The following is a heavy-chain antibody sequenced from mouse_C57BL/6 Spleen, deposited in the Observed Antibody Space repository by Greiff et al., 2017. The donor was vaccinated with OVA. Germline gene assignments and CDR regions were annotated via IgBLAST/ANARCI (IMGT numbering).Heavy chain of an antibody. CDR1: GYTFTSYW. V-gene: IGHV1-50*01. CDR2: IDPSDSYT. D-gene: IGHD1-1*01. J-gene: IGHJ4*01. CDR3: ARGDYYGSSPYAMDY. Sequence: QVQLQQPGAELVKPGASVKLSCKASGYTFTSYWMQWVKQRPGQGLEWIGEIDPSDSYTNYNQKFKGQATLTVDTSSSTAYMQLSSLTSEDSAVYYCARGDYYGSSPYAMDYWGQGTSVTVSS.